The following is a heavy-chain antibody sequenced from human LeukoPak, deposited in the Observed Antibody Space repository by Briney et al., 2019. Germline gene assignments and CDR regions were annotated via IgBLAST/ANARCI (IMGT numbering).Heavy chain of an antibody. D-gene: IGHD6-6*01. Sequence: GGSLRLSCAASGFTFSRYGINWVRQAPGKGLEWVGFIRSKAYGGTTDYAASVKGRFTISRDDSKNIAYLEMSSLKTEDTAIYYCTREGTYSSSAPFDYWGQGTLVTVSS. J-gene: IGHJ4*02. CDR1: GFTFSRYG. CDR2: IRSKAYGGTT. CDR3: TREGTYSSSAPFDY. V-gene: IGHV3-49*04.